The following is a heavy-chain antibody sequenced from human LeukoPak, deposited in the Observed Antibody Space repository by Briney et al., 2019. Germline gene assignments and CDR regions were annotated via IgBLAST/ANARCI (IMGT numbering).Heavy chain of an antibody. V-gene: IGHV4-61*02. D-gene: IGHD3-10*01. CDR1: GASISSGSHY. CDR2: IDTSVST. CDR3: ASRVRMGQHVVRNPYGMDV. Sequence: SETLSLTCTVSGASISSGSHYWSWIRQPAGRGLEWILRIDTSVSTNYNPSRKSRFPISVNTSKKQFFLKLSSMTGAETAVYYCASRVRMGQHVVRNPYGMDVWGQGTTVTVSS. J-gene: IGHJ6*02.